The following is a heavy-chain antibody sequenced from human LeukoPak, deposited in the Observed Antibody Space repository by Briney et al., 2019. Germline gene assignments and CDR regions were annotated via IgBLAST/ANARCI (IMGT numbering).Heavy chain of an antibody. Sequence: PGGFLRLSCAASGFTFSSYSMNWVRQAPGEGLEWVSSISSSGSYIYYADSVKGRFTISRDNAKNSLYLQMNSLRAEDTAVYYCARRDGYNLDYWGQGTLVTVSS. CDR2: ISSSGSYI. CDR3: ARRDGYNLDY. J-gene: IGHJ4*02. D-gene: IGHD5-24*01. V-gene: IGHV3-21*01. CDR1: GFTFSSYS.